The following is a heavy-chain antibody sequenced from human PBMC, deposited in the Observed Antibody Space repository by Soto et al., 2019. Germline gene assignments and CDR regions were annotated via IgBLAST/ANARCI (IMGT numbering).Heavy chain of an antibody. J-gene: IGHJ6*02. V-gene: IGHV1-8*01. CDR1: GYTFTSYD. D-gene: IGHD1-26*01. Sequence: ASVKVSCTASGYTFTSYDINWVRQAPGQGLEWLGWMNPNSGNTGYAQKFQGRVTMTRNTSISTAYMELSSLRSEDTAVYYCAKDEVGAVYYYYYGMDVWGQGTTVTVSS. CDR3: AKDEVGAVYYYYYGMDV. CDR2: MNPNSGNT.